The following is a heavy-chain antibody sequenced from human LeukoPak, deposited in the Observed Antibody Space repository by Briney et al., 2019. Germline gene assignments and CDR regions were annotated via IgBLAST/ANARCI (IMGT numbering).Heavy chain of an antibody. J-gene: IGHJ4*02. D-gene: IGHD2-2*01. V-gene: IGHV1-69*04. CDR1: GCTFISYT. CDR2: IIPILGIA. Sequence: SVKVSCKASGCTFISYTISWVRQAPGQGLEWMGGIIPILGIANYAQKFQGRVTITADKSTSTAYMELSSLRSEDTAVYYCAREAVVPGAIVGPFDYWGQGTLVTVSS. CDR3: AREAVVPGAIVGPFDY.